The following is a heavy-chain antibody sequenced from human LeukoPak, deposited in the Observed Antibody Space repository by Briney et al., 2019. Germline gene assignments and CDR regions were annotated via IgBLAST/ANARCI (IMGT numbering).Heavy chain of an antibody. D-gene: IGHD3-3*01. CDR2: IYSGGST. CDR1: GFTVSSNY. J-gene: IGHJ5*02. CDR3: ARARYYDFWSGYTDANWFDP. Sequence: PGGSLRLSCAASGFTVSSNYMSWVRQAPGKGLEWVSVIYSGGSTYYADSVKGRFTISRDNSKNTLYLQMNSLRAEDTAVYYCARARYYDFWSGYTDANWFDPWGQGTLVTVSS. V-gene: IGHV3-66*01.